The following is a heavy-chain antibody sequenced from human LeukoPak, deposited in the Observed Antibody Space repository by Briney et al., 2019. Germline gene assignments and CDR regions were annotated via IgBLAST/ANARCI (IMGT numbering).Heavy chain of an antibody. CDR3: ARDQYHELFDY. CDR2: ISYSGST. CDR1: GASITSGGYY. V-gene: IGHV4-31*03. J-gene: IGHJ4*02. Sequence: PSETLSLTCTVSGASITSGGYYWSWIRQHPGKGLEWIGYISYSGSTYYNPSLKSRVTISVDMSKNQFSLKLSSVTAADTAVYYCARDQYHELFDYWGQGTLVAVSS. D-gene: IGHD2-2*01.